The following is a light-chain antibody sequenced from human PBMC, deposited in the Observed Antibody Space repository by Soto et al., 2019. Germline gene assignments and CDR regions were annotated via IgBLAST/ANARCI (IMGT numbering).Light chain of an antibody. CDR2: GAS. Sequence: DIQLTQSPSFLSASVGDRVTITCRASQDISSYLAWYQRKPGKAPKLLIYGASTLKSGVPSRFSGSGSGTEFTLTISSLQPEDFATYYCQRPGIFGPGTKVDIK. CDR3: QRPGI. V-gene: IGKV1-9*01. CDR1: QDISSY. J-gene: IGKJ3*01.